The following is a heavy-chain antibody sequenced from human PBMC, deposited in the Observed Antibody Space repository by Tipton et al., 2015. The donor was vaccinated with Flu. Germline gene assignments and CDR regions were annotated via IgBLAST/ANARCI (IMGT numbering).Heavy chain of an antibody. CDR3: ARSRIPEPSPFY. V-gene: IGHV4-38-2*01. D-gene: IGHD1-14*01. J-gene: IGHJ4*02. Sequence: TLSLTCSVSGDSIGSRYYWGWIRQPPGGGLEWIGNIHPSGNAYYNPSLKSRVTISVDTSKIQFSLKLSSVTAADTAVYYCARSRIPEPSPFYWGQGTRVTVSS. CDR1: GDSIGSRYY. CDR2: IHPSGNA.